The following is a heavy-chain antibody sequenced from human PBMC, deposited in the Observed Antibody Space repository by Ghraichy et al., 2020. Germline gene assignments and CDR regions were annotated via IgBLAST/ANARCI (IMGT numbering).Heavy chain of an antibody. CDR2: IYYSGST. CDR3: ARLPVWHDFWSGYYGPRYFDY. V-gene: IGHV4-39*01. J-gene: IGHJ4*02. Sequence: SETLSLTCTVSGGSISSSSYYWGWIRQPPGKGLEWIGSIYYSGSTYYNPSLKSRVTISVDTSKNQFSLKLSSVTAADTAVYYCARLPVWHDFWSGYYGPRYFDYWGQGTLVTVSS. D-gene: IGHD3-3*01. CDR1: GGSISSSSYY.